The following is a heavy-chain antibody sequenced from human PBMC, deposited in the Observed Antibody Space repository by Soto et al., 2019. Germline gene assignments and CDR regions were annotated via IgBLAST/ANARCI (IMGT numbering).Heavy chain of an antibody. Sequence: EVQLVESGGGLVQPGGSLRLSCAGSGFTFSGYWMTWVRQPPGKGPEWVASVNQDGTQKFYVDSVKGRFTISRDNAKNSLFLQMISLRAEDTAVYYCARWESSDWYLGIWGQGTLVTVSS. V-gene: IGHV3-7*03. CDR2: VNQDGTQK. CDR3: ARWESSDWYLGI. D-gene: IGHD6-19*01. CDR1: GFTFSGYW. J-gene: IGHJ4*02.